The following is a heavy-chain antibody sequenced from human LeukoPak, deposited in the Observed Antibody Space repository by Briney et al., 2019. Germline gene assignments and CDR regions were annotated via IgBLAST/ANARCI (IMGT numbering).Heavy chain of an antibody. CDR3: ARDRARDGNYYGSGSYYSNFDY. CDR2: INHSGST. CDR1: GGSFSGYY. J-gene: IGHJ4*02. Sequence: SETLSLTCAVYGGSFSGYYWSWIRQPPGKGLEWIGEINHSGSTNYNPSLKSRVTISVDTSKNQFSLKLSSVTAADTAVYYCARDRARDGNYYGSGSYYSNFDYWGQGTLVTVSS. V-gene: IGHV4-34*01. D-gene: IGHD3-10*01.